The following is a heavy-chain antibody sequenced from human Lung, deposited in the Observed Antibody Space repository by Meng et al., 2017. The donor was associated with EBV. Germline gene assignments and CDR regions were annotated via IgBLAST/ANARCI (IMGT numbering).Heavy chain of an antibody. CDR1: GDSVSSSSAA. V-gene: IGHV6-1*01. Sequence: QVKLQQSGPGLVKPPQTLSLTGVISGDSVSSSSAAWTWIRQSPSRGLEWLGRTYYRSKWYNDYAVFVKSRITINPDTSKNQFSLQLNSVTPEDTAVYYCARGATSVFDLWGRGTLVTVSS. J-gene: IGHJ2*01. CDR2: TYYRSKWYN. CDR3: ARGATSVFDL.